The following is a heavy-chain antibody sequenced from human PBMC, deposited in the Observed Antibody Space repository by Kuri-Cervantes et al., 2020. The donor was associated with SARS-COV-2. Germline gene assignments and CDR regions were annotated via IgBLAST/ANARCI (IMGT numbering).Heavy chain of an antibody. V-gene: IGHV3-48*03. CDR3: ARDRYDFWSGLGYYYYGMDV. CDR1: GFNFSSYE. Sequence: GGSLRLSCVASGFNFSSYEMNWVRQAPGRGLEWVSYISSSGSTIYYADSVKGRFTISRDNAKNTLYLQMNSLRAEDTAVYYCARDRYDFWSGLGYYYYGMDVWGQGTTVTVSS. J-gene: IGHJ6*02. CDR2: ISSSGSTI. D-gene: IGHD3-3*01.